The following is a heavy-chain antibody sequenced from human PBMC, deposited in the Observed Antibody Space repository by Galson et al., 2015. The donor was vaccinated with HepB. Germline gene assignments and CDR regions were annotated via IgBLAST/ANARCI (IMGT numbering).Heavy chain of an antibody. J-gene: IGHJ4*02. CDR1: GYTFTSYA. D-gene: IGHD3-3*01. CDR2: INTGNGNT. V-gene: IGHV1-3*04. Sequence: SVKVSCKASGYTFTSYAMHWVRQAPGQRLEWMGWINTGNGNTKYSQKFQGRVTITRDTSASTAYMELSSLRSEDTAVYYRARDRYDFWSGYSYWGQGTLVTVSS. CDR3: ARDRYDFWSGYSY.